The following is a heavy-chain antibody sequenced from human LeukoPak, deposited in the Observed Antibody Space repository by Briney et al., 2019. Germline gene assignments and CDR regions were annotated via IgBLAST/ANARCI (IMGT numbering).Heavy chain of an antibody. CDR1: GYTFTTHY. J-gene: IGHJ6*03. CDR2: INPSGTTT. V-gene: IGHV1-46*01. D-gene: IGHD2-21*02. CDR3: ARDRPREVVTAIPVRYYYYYYMDV. Sequence: ASVKVSCKASGYTFTTHYMHWVRQAPGQGLEWMGLINPSGTTTNYAQKFQGRVTMTRDMSTSTVYMELSSLRSEDTAVYYCARDRPREVVTAIPVRYYYYYYMDVWGKGTTVTVSS.